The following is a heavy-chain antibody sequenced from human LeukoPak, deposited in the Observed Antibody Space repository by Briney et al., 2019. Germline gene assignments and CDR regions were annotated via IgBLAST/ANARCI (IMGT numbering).Heavy chain of an antibody. CDR1: GASISAFH. J-gene: IGHJ4*02. CDR2: IYSSGSP. CDR3: ARKDGDY. V-gene: IGHV4-4*07. Sequence: SETLSLTCTVSGASISAFHWTWFRQPAGKGLEWIGLIYSSGSPLFNPSLKSRVAMSVDLTKNQLSLKLTSVTAADTAMYYCARKDGDYWGRGTLVTVSS.